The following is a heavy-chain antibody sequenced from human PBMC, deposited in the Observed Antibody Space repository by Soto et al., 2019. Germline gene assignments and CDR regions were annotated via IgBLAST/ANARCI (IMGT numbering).Heavy chain of an antibody. V-gene: IGHV3-30*18. D-gene: IGHD3-9*01. CDR2: ISYDGSTE. CDR3: AKGASQNFDFLLID. Sequence: GRSLTLACAASGCTFSNFGIHWDRQAPGKGPEWLAAISYDGSTEVYVDSVKGRFTISRDNPKNTLYLQMNSLRLEDTAVYYCAKGASQNFDFLLIDWGPRTLVTVSS. CDR1: GCTFSNFG. J-gene: IGHJ4*02.